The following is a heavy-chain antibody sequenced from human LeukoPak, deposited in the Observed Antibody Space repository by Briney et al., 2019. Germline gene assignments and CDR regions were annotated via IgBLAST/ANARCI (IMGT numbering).Heavy chain of an antibody. V-gene: IGHV3-30*03. CDR3: ARAKSQQWLVGVY. CDR2: ISYDGSNK. CDR1: GFTFSSYG. J-gene: IGHJ4*02. D-gene: IGHD6-19*01. Sequence: GRSLRLSCAASGFTFSSYGMHWVRQAPGKGLEWVAVISYDGSNKCYADPVKGRFTISRDNSKNTLYLQMNSLRAEDTAVYYCARAKSQQWLVGVYWGQGTLVTVSS.